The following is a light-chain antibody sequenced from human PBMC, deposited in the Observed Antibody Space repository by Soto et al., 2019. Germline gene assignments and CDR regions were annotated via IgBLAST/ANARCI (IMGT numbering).Light chain of an antibody. J-gene: IGKJ5*01. CDR1: QSVSRNY. CDR2: GAS. CDR3: QQYNNWPIT. Sequence: EVVLTQSPGTLSLSPGERATLSCRASQSVSRNYLAWYQHKPGQAPTLLIYGASRRTPGIPARFSGSGSGTEFTLTISSLQSEDFEVYYCQQYNNWPITFGQGTRLEIK. V-gene: IGKV3-15*01.